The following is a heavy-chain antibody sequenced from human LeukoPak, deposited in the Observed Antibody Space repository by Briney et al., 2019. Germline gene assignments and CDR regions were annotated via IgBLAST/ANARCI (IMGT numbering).Heavy chain of an antibody. J-gene: IGHJ5*02. CDR3: ARRDYAAWFDP. CDR2: VYYSGSL. D-gene: IGHD4/OR15-4a*01. V-gene: IGHV4-39*07. CDR1: GASIDSGDSGGYY. Sequence: PSETLSLTCSVSGASIDSGDSGGYYWAWLRRPPGKGLEWIGSVYYSGSLKYNPSLKGRVSISRDMSKNQFFLNLNSVNATDTAVYYCARRDYAAWFDPWGQGTLVTVSS.